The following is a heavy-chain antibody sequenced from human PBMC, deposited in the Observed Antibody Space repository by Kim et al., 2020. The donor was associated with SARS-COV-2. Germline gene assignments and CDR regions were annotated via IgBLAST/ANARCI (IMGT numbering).Heavy chain of an antibody. CDR3: ASEYYDILTGYYNLDY. D-gene: IGHD3-9*01. V-gene: IGHV3-23*01. Sequence: SVKGQFTISRGNSKNALYLQMSSLRAEDTAVYYCASEYYDILTGYYNLDYWGQGTLVTVSS. J-gene: IGHJ4*02.